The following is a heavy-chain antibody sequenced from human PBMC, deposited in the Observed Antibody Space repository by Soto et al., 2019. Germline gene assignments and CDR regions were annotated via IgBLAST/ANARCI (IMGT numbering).Heavy chain of an antibody. D-gene: IGHD3-9*01. CDR1: GYTFTSYY. Sequence: ASVTVSCKASGYTFTSYYMHWVRQAPGQGLEWMGIINPSGGSTSYAQKFQGRVTMTRDTSTSTVYMELSSLRSEDTAVYYCARGSGGLRYFDWSDAFDIWGQGTMVTVS. CDR2: INPSGGST. CDR3: ARGSGGLRYFDWSDAFDI. J-gene: IGHJ3*02. V-gene: IGHV1-46*03.